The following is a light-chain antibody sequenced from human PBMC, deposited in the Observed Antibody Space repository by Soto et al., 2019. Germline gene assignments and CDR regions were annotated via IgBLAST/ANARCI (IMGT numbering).Light chain of an antibody. CDR1: QSVSGW. Sequence: DIQMTQSPSTLSASVGDTVTVTCRASQSVSGWLAWYQQKPGEAPKLLIYHASTLERGVASRFSGSASGPEFTLTISSLQPDDFATYYCQQYNSYSFGQGTKVHI. CDR2: HAS. CDR3: QQYNSYS. J-gene: IGKJ1*01. V-gene: IGKV1-5*01.